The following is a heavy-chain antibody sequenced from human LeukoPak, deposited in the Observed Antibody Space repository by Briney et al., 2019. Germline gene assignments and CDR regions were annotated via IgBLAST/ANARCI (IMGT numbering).Heavy chain of an antibody. CDR2: IIPIFGTA. V-gene: IGHV1-69*13. Sequence: PVKVSCKASGGTFSSYAISWVRQAPGQGLEWMGGIIPIFGTANYAQKFQGRVTITADESTSTAYMELSSLRSEDTAVYYCATPGGSYYEATVGYYYYYMDVWGKGTTVTVSS. CDR3: ATPGGSYYEATVGYYYYYMDV. CDR1: GGTFSSYA. D-gene: IGHD1-26*01. J-gene: IGHJ6*03.